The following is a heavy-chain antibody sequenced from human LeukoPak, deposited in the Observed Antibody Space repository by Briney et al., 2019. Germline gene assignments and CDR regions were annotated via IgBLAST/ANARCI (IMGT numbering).Heavy chain of an antibody. CDR2: ISWNSGSI. Sequence: GGSLRLSCAASGFTFDDYAMHWVRQAPGKGLEWVSGISWNSGSIGYADSVKGRFTISRDNAKNTLNLQMNSLRAEDTAVYYCARDLGQYYDTSDNWFDPWGQGTLVTVSS. V-gene: IGHV3-9*01. D-gene: IGHD3-22*01. CDR3: ARDLGQYYDTSDNWFDP. J-gene: IGHJ5*02. CDR1: GFTFDDYA.